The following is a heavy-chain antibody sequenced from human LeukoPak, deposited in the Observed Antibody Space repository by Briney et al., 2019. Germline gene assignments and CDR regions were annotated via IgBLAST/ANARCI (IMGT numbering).Heavy chain of an antibody. Sequence: GGSLRLSCAASGFTFSNYAMIRVRQAPGKGLEWVSTINDGGRYSYYADSVRGRFAISRDNSKNTLYLQMNSLRAEDTAIYYCAKNGASGGSSWSDYWGQGTLVTVSS. D-gene: IGHD6-13*01. CDR1: GFTFSNYA. V-gene: IGHV3-23*01. CDR2: INDGGRYS. J-gene: IGHJ4*02. CDR3: AKNGASGGSSWSDY.